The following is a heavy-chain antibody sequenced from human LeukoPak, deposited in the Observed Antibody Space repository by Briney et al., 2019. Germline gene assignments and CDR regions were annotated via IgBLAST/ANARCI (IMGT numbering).Heavy chain of an antibody. J-gene: IGHJ6*02. Sequence: GGCLRLSWPASGFSFSSYSMRWARQPPGKWLEWVAVISYDGSNKYYADSVKGRFTISRDNSMNTLYLQMNSLRAEDTAVYYCAREDIVVVPAAIWYYGMDVWGQGTTVTVSS. D-gene: IGHD2-2*02. V-gene: IGHV3-30-3*01. CDR3: AREDIVVVPAAIWYYGMDV. CDR1: GFSFSSYS. CDR2: ISYDGSNK.